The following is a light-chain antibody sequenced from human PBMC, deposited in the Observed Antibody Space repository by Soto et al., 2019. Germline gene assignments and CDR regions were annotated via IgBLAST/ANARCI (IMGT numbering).Light chain of an antibody. Sequence: QSVLTQPASVSGSPGQSITISCTGTSGDVGGYYYVSWYQQLPGKAPKLMISEVSNRPSGVSNRFSGSKSGNTASLTISGLQAEDEADYYCSSYTDTDTLVFGTGTQLTVL. CDR1: SGDVGGYYY. CDR2: EVS. J-gene: IGLJ1*01. CDR3: SSYTDTDTLV. V-gene: IGLV2-14*01.